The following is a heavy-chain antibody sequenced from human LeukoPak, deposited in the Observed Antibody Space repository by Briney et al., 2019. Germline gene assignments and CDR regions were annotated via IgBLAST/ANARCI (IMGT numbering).Heavy chain of an antibody. CDR2: IYYSGST. CDR1: GGSISSYY. Sequence: SETLSLTCTVSGGSISSYYWSWIRQPPGKGLEWIGYIYYSGSTNYNPSLKSRVTISVDKSKNQFSLKLSSVTAADTAVYYCARDQSPGYSSSWYPWGQGTLVTVSS. CDR3: ARDQSPGYSSSWYP. D-gene: IGHD6-13*01. V-gene: IGHV4-59*01. J-gene: IGHJ4*02.